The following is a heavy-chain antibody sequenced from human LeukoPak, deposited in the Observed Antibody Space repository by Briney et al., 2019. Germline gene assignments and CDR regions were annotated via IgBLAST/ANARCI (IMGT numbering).Heavy chain of an antibody. CDR1: GFTFSSYA. D-gene: IGHD2-15*01. V-gene: IGHV3-23*01. CDR3: AKGPLGGYCSGGSCYLDS. CDR2: ISHSGGNT. Sequence: GGSLRLSCAASGFTFSSYAMSWVRQAPGKGLEWVSAISHSGGNTYYADSVKGRFTISRDNSKNTLYVQMNSLRAEDTAVYYCAKGPLGGYCSGGSCYLDSWGQGTLVTVSS. J-gene: IGHJ4*02.